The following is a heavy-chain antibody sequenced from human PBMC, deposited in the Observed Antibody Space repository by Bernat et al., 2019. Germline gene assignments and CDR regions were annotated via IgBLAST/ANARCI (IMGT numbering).Heavy chain of an antibody. CDR1: GYAFSCCA. D-gene: IGHD1-26*01. CDR2: ISNGGGNT. CDR3: AGGAGMEVHNWYFDL. Sequence: EVQLVESGGDLVQPGGSLSLSCAASGYAFSCCAVTWVRQAPGKGLEWGSTISNGGGNTNYADSVKGRFTISRDNSKNTLFLQMNSLRADDTAIYYCAGGAGMEVHNWYFDLWGRGTLVTVSS. V-gene: IGHV3-23*04. J-gene: IGHJ2*01.